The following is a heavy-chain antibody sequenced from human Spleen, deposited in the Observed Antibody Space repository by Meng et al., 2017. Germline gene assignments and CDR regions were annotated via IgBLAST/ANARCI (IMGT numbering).Heavy chain of an antibody. D-gene: IGHD3-22*01. V-gene: IGHV4-34*01. CDR2: IKHGGST. CDR1: GEAPSGYY. CDR3: TRGKKYYYDSTGYFTY. J-gene: IGHJ4*02. Sequence: HVQLQLWGAGLLKPSGTVALTPAVYGEAPSGYYWSWIRQPPGKGLEWVGEIKHGGSTNYNPSLKSRVTISVDTSKNHFSLNLTSVTAADTAVYYCTRGKKYYYDSTGYFTYWGQGTLVTVSS.